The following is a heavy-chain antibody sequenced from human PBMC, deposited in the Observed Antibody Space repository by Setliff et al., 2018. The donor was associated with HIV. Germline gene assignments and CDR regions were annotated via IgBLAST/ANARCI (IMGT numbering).Heavy chain of an antibody. CDR2: INPNNGGI. CDR1: GDTFTSYG. D-gene: IGHD1-26*01. Sequence: ASVKVSCKASGDTFTSYGISWVRQAPGQGLEWMGRINPNNGGINYARKFQGRGTMTKDTSITTAYMELNSLRSEDTAVYYCARELEARIVGTWALGYLGQGTLVTVSS. CDR3: ARELEARIVGTWALGY. J-gene: IGHJ4*02. V-gene: IGHV1-2*06.